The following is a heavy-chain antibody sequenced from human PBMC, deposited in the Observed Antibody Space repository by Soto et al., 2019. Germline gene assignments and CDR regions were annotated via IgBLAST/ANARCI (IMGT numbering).Heavy chain of an antibody. V-gene: IGHV5-10-1*01. D-gene: IGHD6-6*01. CDR1: GYSFTSYW. CDR2: IDPSDSYT. J-gene: IGHJ6*02. CDR3: AALYSSSTGGFYNINGMDV. Sequence: PGESLKISCKGSGYSFTSYWISWVRQMPGKGLEWMGRIDPSDSYTNYRPSFQGHVTISADKSISTAYLQWSSLKASDTGMYYGAALYSSSTGGFYNINGMDVWGQGTTVTVSS.